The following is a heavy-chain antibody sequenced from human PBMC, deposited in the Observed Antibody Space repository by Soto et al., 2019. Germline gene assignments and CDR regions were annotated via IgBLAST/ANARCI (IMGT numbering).Heavy chain of an antibody. CDR3: ARGVDSWSGHLF. J-gene: IGHJ4*02. CDR1: GGSLGGCC. D-gene: IGHD3-3*01. Sequence: GYGGSLGGCCWMGCRQSPGRGLEWIGEIHHSGSTKYNPSIKSRVSLSVDTSTKQFSLKMTSMTAADRGVYYCARGVDSWSGHLFWGQGT. CDR2: IHHSGST. V-gene: IGHV4-34*01.